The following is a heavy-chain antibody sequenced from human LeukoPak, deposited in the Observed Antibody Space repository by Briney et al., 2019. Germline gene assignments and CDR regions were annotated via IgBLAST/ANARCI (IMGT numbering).Heavy chain of an antibody. D-gene: IGHD3-3*01. CDR3: ARDLNDFWSGNNWFDP. V-gene: IGHV1-69*04. Sequence: SVKVSCKASGGTFSSYAVSWVRQAPGQGLEWMGRIIPILGIANYAQKFQGRVTITADKSTSTAYMELSSLRSEDTAVYYCARDLNDFWSGNNWFDPWGQGTLVTVSS. J-gene: IGHJ5*02. CDR1: GGTFSSYA. CDR2: IIPILGIA.